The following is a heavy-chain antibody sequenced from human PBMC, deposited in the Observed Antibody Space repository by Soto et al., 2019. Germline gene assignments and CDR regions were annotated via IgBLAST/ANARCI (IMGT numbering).Heavy chain of an antibody. CDR2: IYNRGST. D-gene: IGHD3-10*01. CDR1: GGSISSYY. Sequence: QVQLQESGPGLVKPSETLSLTCTVSGGSISSYYWTWIRQPPGKGLEWIGFIYNRGSTHYNPSLRSRVTTSVDTSKNQFSLKLRSVTAADTAVYYCASMGYHYGSGSYPLDYWGQGTLVTVSS. J-gene: IGHJ4*02. V-gene: IGHV4-59*08. CDR3: ASMGYHYGSGSYPLDY.